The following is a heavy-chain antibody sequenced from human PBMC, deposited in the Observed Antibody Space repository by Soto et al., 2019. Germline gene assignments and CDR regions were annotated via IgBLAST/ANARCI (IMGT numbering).Heavy chain of an antibody. CDR1: GVSFSSSSYY. D-gene: IGHD2-8*02. Sequence: SETPYTPCTSPGVSFSSSSYYLGWLRQPPGKGLEWIGSIYYSGSTYYNPSLKSRVTISVDTSKNQFSLKMTAVTAVYTAVYYCSRDKITGLFDYWGQGTLVTVSS. J-gene: IGHJ4*02. CDR2: IYYSGST. CDR3: SRDKITGLFDY. V-gene: IGHV4-39*02.